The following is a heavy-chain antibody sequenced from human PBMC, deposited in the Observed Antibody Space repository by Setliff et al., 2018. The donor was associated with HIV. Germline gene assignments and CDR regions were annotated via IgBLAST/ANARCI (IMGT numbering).Heavy chain of an antibody. J-gene: IGHJ4*02. CDR3: ARGPPGSSIGWYVGY. D-gene: IGHD6-19*01. V-gene: IGHV4-39*01. Sequence: SETLSLTCRVSGGSIRSDNYYWAWIRQPPGKRLEWIASIHHTGGTYYNPSLKSRVTISVDTSKDQFSLKLRSLTAADTAVYYCARGPPGSSIGWYVGYWGQGTLVTVSS. CDR2: IHHTGGT. CDR1: GGSIRSDNYY.